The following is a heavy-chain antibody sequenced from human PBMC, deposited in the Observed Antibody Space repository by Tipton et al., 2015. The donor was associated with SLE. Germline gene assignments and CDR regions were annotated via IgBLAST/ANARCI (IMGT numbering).Heavy chain of an antibody. J-gene: IGHJ4*02. CDR3: ARGVYSYVYYFDY. D-gene: IGHD5-18*01. V-gene: IGHV4-30-4*01. Sequence: TLSLTCIVSGGSISSGDYYWSWIRQPPGKGLEWIGEINHSGSTNYNPSLKSRVTISVDTSKNQFSLKLSSVTAADTAVYYCARGVYSYVYYFDYWGQGTLVTVSS. CDR2: INHSGST. CDR1: GGSISSGDYY.